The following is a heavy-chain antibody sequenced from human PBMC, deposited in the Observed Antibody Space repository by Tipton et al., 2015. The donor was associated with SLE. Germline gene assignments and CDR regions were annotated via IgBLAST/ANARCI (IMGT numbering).Heavy chain of an antibody. D-gene: IGHD6-19*01. Sequence: LRLSCTVSGGSISSSSYYWGWIRQPPGKGLEWIGSIYYTGSTYYNPSLKSRVTISIDTSKNQFSLKLNSVTAADTAVYFCVRDVTSSGVSDSWGQGTLVTVSS. CDR1: GGSISSSSYY. CDR3: VRDVTSSGVSDS. J-gene: IGHJ4*02. CDR2: IYYTGST. V-gene: IGHV4-39*07.